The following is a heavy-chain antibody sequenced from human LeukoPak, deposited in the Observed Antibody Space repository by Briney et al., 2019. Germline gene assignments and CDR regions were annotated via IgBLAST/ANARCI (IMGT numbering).Heavy chain of an antibody. Sequence: GGSLRLSCAASGFTFNNFAMSWVRQAPGKGLEWVSAISGSGGSTYYADSVKGRFTISRDNSKNTLYLQMNSLRAEDTAVYYCARDTTKYSSSSSDFDYWGQGTLATVSS. CDR2: ISGSGGST. J-gene: IGHJ4*02. V-gene: IGHV3-23*01. CDR1: GFTFNNFA. CDR3: ARDTTKYSSSSSDFDY. D-gene: IGHD6-6*01.